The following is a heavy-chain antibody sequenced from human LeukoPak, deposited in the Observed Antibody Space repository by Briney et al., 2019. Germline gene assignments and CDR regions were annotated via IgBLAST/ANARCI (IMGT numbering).Heavy chain of an antibody. D-gene: IGHD3-3*01. Sequence: PSETLSLTCTVSGGSISSYYWSWIRQPPGKGLEWIGYIYYSGSTNHNPSLKSRVTISVDTSKNQFSLKLSSVTAADTAVYYCARGRYYDFWSGYYTNWFDPWGQGTLVTVSS. CDR2: IYYSGST. V-gene: IGHV4-59*01. CDR1: GGSISSYY. CDR3: ARGRYYDFWSGYYTNWFDP. J-gene: IGHJ5*02.